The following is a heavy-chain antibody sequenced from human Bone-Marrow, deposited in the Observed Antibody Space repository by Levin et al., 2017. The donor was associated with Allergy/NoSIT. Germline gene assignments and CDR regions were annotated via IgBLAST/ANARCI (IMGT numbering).Heavy chain of an antibody. J-gene: IGHJ4*02. CDR3: AREYSTSSSFDY. V-gene: IGHV4-4*07. CDR1: GAFIGSFY. Sequence: SETLSLTCTVSGAFIGSFYWSWLRLPAGKGLEWIGRSYTTGSTNYNPSLKSRVAVSVDTSKNQFSLKLASVTAADTAVYYCAREYSTSSSFDYWGQGTLVTVSS. D-gene: IGHD2/OR15-2a*01. CDR2: SYTTGST.